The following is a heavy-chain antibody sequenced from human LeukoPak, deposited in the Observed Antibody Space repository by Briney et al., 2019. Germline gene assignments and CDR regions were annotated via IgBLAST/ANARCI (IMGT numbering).Heavy chain of an antibody. CDR1: GFTFSSYA. V-gene: IGHV3-23*01. Sequence: GGSLRLSCAASGFTFSSYAMSWVRQAPGKGLEWVSALCGSGGSTYYADSVKGRFTISRDNSKNTLYLQMNSLRAEDTAVYYCAKDYDILTGYYGNNWFDPWGQGTLVTVSS. CDR2: LCGSGGST. CDR3: AKDYDILTGYYGNNWFDP. D-gene: IGHD3-9*01. J-gene: IGHJ5*02.